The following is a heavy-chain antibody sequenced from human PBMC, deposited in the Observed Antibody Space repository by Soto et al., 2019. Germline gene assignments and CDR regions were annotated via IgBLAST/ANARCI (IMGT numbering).Heavy chain of an antibody. Sequence: QVQLWRSGAGGRNPGSSWRFSGKASGGTFGGYAISWVGRAPGQGLGGMVGIIPVFGTANYAQKFQGRGTITADESTSTAYMELSSLRSEDTAVYYCARDDVDTAMPYGMDVWGQGTTVTVSS. CDR3: ARDDVDTAMPYGMDV. CDR1: GGTFGGYA. J-gene: IGHJ6*02. V-gene: IGHV1-69*12. CDR2: IIPVFGTA. D-gene: IGHD5-18*01.